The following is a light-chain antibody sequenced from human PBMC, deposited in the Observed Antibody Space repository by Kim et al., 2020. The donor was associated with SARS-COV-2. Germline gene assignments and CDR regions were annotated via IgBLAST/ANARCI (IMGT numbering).Light chain of an antibody. J-gene: IGLJ1*01. V-gene: IGLV1-44*01. Sequence: GPTATISSPAPSSTLGSNTVTSYQHLPGTPPKLLIYSNNQRPSGVPDRFSGSKSGTSASLAISGLQSEDEADYYCAAWDDSLNGYVFGTGTKVTVL. CDR1: SSTLGSNT. CDR3: AAWDDSLNGYV. CDR2: SNN.